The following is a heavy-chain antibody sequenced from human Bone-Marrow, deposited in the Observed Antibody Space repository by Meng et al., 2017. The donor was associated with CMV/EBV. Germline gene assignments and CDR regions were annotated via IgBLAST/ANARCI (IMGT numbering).Heavy chain of an antibody. CDR3: ARERNDAFDI. D-gene: IGHD1-1*01. Sequence: ESLKISCAASGFTFSSYSMNWVRQAPGKGLEWIGYIYYSGSTNYNPFFKSRVTISVDASKNYFSLNLRSVTAADTAVYYCARERNDAFDIWGQGTMVTVSS. CDR1: GFTFSSYS. V-gene: IGHV4-59*01. J-gene: IGHJ3*02. CDR2: IYYSGST.